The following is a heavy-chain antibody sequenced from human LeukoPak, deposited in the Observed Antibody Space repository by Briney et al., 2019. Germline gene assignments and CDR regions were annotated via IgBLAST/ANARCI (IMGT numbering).Heavy chain of an antibody. J-gene: IGHJ4*02. CDR2: VNPSGGST. CDR3: ARVDYPYGSGTKLGDY. Sequence: ASVRVSCKASGYTFTSYYMHWVREAPGQGLEWMGIVNPSGGSTSYAQKFQGRVTMTRDTSTSTVYMELSSLRSEDTAVYYCARVDYPYGSGTKLGDYSGQGTLVTVSS. V-gene: IGHV1-46*01. CDR1: GYTFTSYY. D-gene: IGHD3-10*01.